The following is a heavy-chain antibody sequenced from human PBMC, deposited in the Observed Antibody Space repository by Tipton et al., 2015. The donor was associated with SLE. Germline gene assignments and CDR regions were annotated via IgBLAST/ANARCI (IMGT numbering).Heavy chain of an antibody. D-gene: IGHD4-17*01. CDR3: AKFPSSAYGDYGY. V-gene: IGHV3-74*01. J-gene: IGHJ4*02. CDR1: GFTFYRHW. Sequence: SLRLSCAASGFTFYRHWMHWVRQAPGKGLVWVSRMNTDGTITSYVDSVKGRFTISRGNAKNTLYLQMNSLRVEDTAVYYCAKFPSSAYGDYGYWGQGTLVTVSS. CDR2: MNTDGTIT.